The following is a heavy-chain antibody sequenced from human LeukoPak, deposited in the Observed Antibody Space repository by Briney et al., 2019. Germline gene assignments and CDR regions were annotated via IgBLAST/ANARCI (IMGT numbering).Heavy chain of an antibody. CDR3: ARDLSTYYYDSSGYYPSVVYYGMDV. J-gene: IGHJ6*02. Sequence: GGSLRLSCAASGFTFSSYWMSWVRQAPGKGLEWVANIKQDGSEKYYVDSVKGRFTISRDNAKNSLYLQMNSLRAEDTAVYYCARDLSTYYYDSSGYYPSVVYYGMDVWGQGTTVTVSS. V-gene: IGHV3-7*01. CDR2: IKQDGSEK. D-gene: IGHD3-22*01. CDR1: GFTFSSYW.